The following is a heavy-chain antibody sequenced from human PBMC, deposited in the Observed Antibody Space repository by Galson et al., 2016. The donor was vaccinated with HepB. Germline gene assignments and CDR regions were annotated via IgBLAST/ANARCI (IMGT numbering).Heavy chain of an antibody. CDR3: AIYYFDSGSDYKPDY. J-gene: IGHJ4*02. V-gene: IGHV5-10-1*01. CDR2: NDPSDSYT. CDR1: TDSFIRYW. Sequence: QSGAEVKKPGESLRISCQGSTDSFIRYWITWVRQMPGKGLEWMGRNDPSDSYTKSSQSFQGNVTISLDNSISTANLQWSSLKAPDTAMYYCAIYYFDSGSDYKPDYWGQGTLVTISS. D-gene: IGHD3-10*01.